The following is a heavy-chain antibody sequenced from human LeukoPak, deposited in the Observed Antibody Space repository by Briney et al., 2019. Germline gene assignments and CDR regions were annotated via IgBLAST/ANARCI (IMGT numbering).Heavy chain of an antibody. CDR3: ARDRIAVAEMGFDP. J-gene: IGHJ5*02. V-gene: IGHV1-2*02. CDR1: GYTFTGYY. Sequence: ASVKVSCKASGYTFTGYYMHWVRQAPGQGLEWMGWINPNSGGTNYAQKFQGRVTMTRDTSISTAYMELSWLRSDDTAVYYCARDRIAVAEMGFDPWGQGTLVTVSS. CDR2: INPNSGGT. D-gene: IGHD6-19*01.